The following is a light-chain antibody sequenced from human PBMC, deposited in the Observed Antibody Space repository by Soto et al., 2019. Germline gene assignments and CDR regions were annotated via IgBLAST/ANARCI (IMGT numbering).Light chain of an antibody. CDR2: EDN. J-gene: IGLJ2*01. Sequence: QSVLTQPPSVSAAPGQKVTISCSGSSSNIGNNYVSWYQQPPGTAPNLLIYEDNRRRSGIPDRFSVSKSGTSATLGITGLQTGEEADYYCATWNSSLVVLVFGEGTKATVL. V-gene: IGLV1-51*02. CDR3: ATWNSSLVVLV. CDR1: SSNIGNNY.